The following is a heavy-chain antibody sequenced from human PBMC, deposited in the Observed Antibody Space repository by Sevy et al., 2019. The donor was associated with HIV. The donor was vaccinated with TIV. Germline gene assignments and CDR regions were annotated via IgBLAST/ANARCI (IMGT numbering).Heavy chain of an antibody. Sequence: GGYLRLSCAASGFTFAKYSMSWLRQAPGKGLEWVSTFSFGCGRINYADSVKGRFTISRDDSKNTLYLQMNSLRAEDTATYFCAREGCTQPHDYWGQGTLVTASS. J-gene: IGHJ4*02. CDR2: FSFGCGRI. CDR1: GFTFAKYS. V-gene: IGHV3-23*01. CDR3: AREGCTQPHDY.